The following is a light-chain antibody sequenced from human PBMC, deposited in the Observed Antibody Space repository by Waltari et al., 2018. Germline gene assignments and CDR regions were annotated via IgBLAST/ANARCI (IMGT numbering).Light chain of an antibody. V-gene: IGLV1-40*01. CDR2: DTD. CDR1: SSNIGGSY. J-gene: IGLJ6*01. CDR3: QSYDSSLSAHV. Sequence: QSVLTQPPSLSGAPGQRVTIPCTGISSNIGGSYVSVYQQLPGMAPKFLIYDTDKRPSGVSDRFAGSKSGTSASLTITGLQTEDEADYYCQSYDSSLSAHVFGSGTKLTVL.